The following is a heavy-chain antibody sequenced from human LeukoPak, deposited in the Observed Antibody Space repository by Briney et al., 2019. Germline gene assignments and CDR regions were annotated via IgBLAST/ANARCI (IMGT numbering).Heavy chain of an antibody. CDR2: IYYSGST. Sequence: SETLSLTCTVSGGSISSGGYYWSWIRQHPGKGLEWIGYIYYSGSTYYNPSLKSRVTISVDTSKNQFSLKLSSVTAADTAVYYCAGGRSGYPLRYWGQGTLVTVSS. J-gene: IGHJ4*02. CDR3: AGGRSGYPLRY. V-gene: IGHV4-31*03. D-gene: IGHD3-22*01. CDR1: GGSISSGGYY.